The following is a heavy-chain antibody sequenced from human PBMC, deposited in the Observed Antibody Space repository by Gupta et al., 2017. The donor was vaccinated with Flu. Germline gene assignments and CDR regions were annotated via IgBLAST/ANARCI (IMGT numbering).Heavy chain of an antibody. V-gene: IGHV3-9*01. Sequence: EVQLVESGGGLVQPGRSLRLSCAASGFTFGDYAIHWVRQVPGRGLEWVSSISWNSGTIGYADSGKGRFTISRDNTKTSLYLQMNSLRAEDTALYYCAKDNSASSLSFDYWGQGTLVTVSS. J-gene: IGHJ4*02. CDR1: GFTFGDYA. D-gene: IGHD6-6*01. CDR3: AKDNSASSLSFDY. CDR2: ISWNSGTI.